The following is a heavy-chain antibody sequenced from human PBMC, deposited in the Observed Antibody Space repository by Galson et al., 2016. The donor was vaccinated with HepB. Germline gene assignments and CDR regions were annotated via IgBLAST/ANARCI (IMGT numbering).Heavy chain of an antibody. CDR1: GFTFDDYG. CDR2: INKNGGRT. J-gene: IGHJ5*02. CDR3: AGDMSESFTGTPPGNWFDP. V-gene: IGHV3-20*04. Sequence: SLRLSCAASGFTFDDYGMSWVRQVPGKGLEWLSGINKNGGRTDYAAHLKGRFTISRDNAKRSVYLQMNSLRAEDTAFYYCAGDMSESFTGTPPGNWFDPWGQGSLVTVSS. D-gene: IGHD3-9*01.